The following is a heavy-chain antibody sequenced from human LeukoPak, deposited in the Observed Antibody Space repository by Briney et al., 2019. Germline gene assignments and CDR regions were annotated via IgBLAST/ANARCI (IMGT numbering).Heavy chain of an antibody. D-gene: IGHD4-23*01. CDR1: GGSISSGDYY. CDR2: IYYSGST. V-gene: IGHV4-30-4*01. Sequence: SETLSLTCTVSGGSISSGDYYWSWIRQPPGKGLEWIGYIYYSGSTYYNPSLKSRVTISVDRSKNQFSLKLSSVTAADTAVYYCARGADYGGNSGAFDIWGQGTMVTVSS. J-gene: IGHJ3*02. CDR3: ARGADYGGNSGAFDI.